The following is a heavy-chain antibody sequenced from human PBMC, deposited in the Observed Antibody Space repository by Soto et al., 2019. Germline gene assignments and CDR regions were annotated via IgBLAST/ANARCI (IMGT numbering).Heavy chain of an antibody. CDR3: ARGSDYSKVGY. Sequence: SETLSLTCTVSGASISSPYWSWVRQPPGRRLEWIGYISNNGNTNYNPSLRSRVTISTDTSKNQVSLKLTSVNAADTAVYYCARGSDYSKVGYWGQGTPVTVSS. V-gene: IGHV4-59*11. J-gene: IGHJ4*02. D-gene: IGHD4-4*01. CDR1: GASISSPY. CDR2: ISNNGNT.